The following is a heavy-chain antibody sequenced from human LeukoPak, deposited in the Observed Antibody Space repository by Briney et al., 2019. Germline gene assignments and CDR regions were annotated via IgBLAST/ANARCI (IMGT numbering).Heavy chain of an antibody. CDR3: ARHTSSSWYIDY. V-gene: IGHV5-51*01. J-gene: IGHJ4*02. Sequence: PGESLKISCKGSGYSFTNYWIGWVRQMPGKGLEWMGIIYPGDSDTRYSPSFQGQVTISADKPISTAYVQWSSLKASDTAMYYCARHTSSSWYIDYWGQGTLVTVSS. D-gene: IGHD6-13*01. CDR1: GYSFTNYW. CDR2: IYPGDSDT.